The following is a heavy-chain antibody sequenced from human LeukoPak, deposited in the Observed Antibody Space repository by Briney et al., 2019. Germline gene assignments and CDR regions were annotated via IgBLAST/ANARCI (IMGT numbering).Heavy chain of an antibody. V-gene: IGHV4-59*12. CDR2: IYYSGST. D-gene: IGHD4-17*01. CDR3: ARETTGLARYFDY. Sequence: SETLSLTCTVSGGSISSYYWSWIRQPPGKGLEWIGYIYYSGSTNYNPSLKSRVTISVDTSKNQFSLKLSSVTAADTAVYYCARETTGLARYFDYWGQGTLVTVSS. J-gene: IGHJ4*02. CDR1: GGSISSYY.